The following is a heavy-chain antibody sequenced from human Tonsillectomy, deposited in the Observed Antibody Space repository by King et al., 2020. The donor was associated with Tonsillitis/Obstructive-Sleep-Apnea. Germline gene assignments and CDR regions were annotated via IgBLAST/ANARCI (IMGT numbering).Heavy chain of an antibody. CDR3: ARGSEGYVDGYYYYMDV. CDR2: IIPIFHIA. D-gene: IGHD1-1*01. Sequence: VQLVQSGAEVKRPGSSVRVSCKASGGTFNNYAISWVRQAPGQGLEWMGGIIPIFHIADYAQRFQGRVTITADESTTVVYMELSRLRSEDTAIYYCARGSEGYVDGYYYYMDVWGMGTTVTVSS. V-gene: IGHV1-69*01. J-gene: IGHJ6*03. CDR1: GGTFNNYA.